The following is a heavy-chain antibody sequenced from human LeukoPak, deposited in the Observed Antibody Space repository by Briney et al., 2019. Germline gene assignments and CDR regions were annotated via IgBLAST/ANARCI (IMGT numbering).Heavy chain of an antibody. J-gene: IGHJ3*02. CDR2: IYPGDSDT. Sequence: GESLKISCKGSGYSFTTYWIGWVRQMPGKGLESMGVIYPGDSDTRYSPSFQGQVTISADKSISTAYLHWSSLKASDTPTYYCGRQGGDYYDGEGGGAFDIWGQGTMVTVSS. CDR1: GYSFTTYW. D-gene: IGHD3-22*01. CDR3: GRQGGDYYDGEGGGAFDI. V-gene: IGHV5-51*01.